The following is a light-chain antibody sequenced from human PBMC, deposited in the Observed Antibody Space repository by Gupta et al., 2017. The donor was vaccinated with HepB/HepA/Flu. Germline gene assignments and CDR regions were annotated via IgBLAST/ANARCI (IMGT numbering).Light chain of an antibody. CDR2: GAS. Sequence: PWEISTLSCRASRSVGSRYLAWYQQKPGQANSLLIYGASSRAAVIPDRFSGSGSGTDFTLTISRLEAEDVVVYYCQQYGSSPCTFGKGTKLEIK. CDR1: RSVGSRY. V-gene: IGKV3-20*01. J-gene: IGKJ2*02. CDR3: QQYGSSPCT.